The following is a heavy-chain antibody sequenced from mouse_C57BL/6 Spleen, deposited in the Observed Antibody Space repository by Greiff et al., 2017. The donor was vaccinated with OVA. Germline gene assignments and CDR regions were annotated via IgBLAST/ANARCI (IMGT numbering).Heavy chain of an antibody. CDR3: ARPDYGYFDV. Sequence: EVKLVESGGGLVKPGGSLKLSCAASGFTFRDYGMHWVRQAPEKGLEWVAYISSGSSTIYYADTVKGRFTISRDNAKNTLFLQMTSLRSEDTAMYYCARPDYGYFDVWGTGTTVTVSS. J-gene: IGHJ1*03. CDR2: ISSGSSTI. V-gene: IGHV5-17*01. CDR1: GFTFRDYG.